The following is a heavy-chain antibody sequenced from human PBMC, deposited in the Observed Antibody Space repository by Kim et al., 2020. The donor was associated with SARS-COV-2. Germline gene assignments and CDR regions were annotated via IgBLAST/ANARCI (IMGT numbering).Heavy chain of an antibody. CDR2: GNT. V-gene: IGHV1-3*01. CDR3: ARAVTPMDV. J-gene: IGHJ6*02. D-gene: IGHD2-21*02. Sequence: GNTKYSQKFQGRVTITRDTSASTAYMELSSLRSEDTAVYYCARAVTPMDVWGQGTTVTVSS.